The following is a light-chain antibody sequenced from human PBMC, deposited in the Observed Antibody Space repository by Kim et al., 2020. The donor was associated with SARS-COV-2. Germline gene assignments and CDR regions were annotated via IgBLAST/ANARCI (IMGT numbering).Light chain of an antibody. CDR1: SSKIGADYD. Sequence: RVTISCTGTSSKIGADYDVHWYQQFPGKAPKVLIYGNNNRPSGVPDRFSGSKSGTSASLAITGLQPEDEADYHCQSYDSSLSGSVFGGGTRLTVL. V-gene: IGLV1-40*01. J-gene: IGLJ3*02. CDR2: GNN. CDR3: QSYDSSLSGSV.